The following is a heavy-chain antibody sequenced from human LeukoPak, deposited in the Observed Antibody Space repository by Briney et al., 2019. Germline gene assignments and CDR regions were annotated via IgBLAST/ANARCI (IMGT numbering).Heavy chain of an antibody. J-gene: IGHJ4*02. Sequence: PSETLSLTCTVSGGSISSSSYYWGWIRQPPGKGLEWIGSIYYSGSTYYNPSHKSRVTISVDTSKNQFSLKLSSVTAADTAVYYCARQDYGGGYFDYWGQGTLVTVSS. CDR2: IYYSGST. CDR3: ARQDYGGGYFDY. V-gene: IGHV4-39*01. D-gene: IGHD4-23*01. CDR1: GGSISSSSYY.